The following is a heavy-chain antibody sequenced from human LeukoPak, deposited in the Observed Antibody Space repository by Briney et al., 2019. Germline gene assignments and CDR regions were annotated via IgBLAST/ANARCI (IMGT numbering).Heavy chain of an antibody. Sequence: PGGSLKLSCATSGFTFSSYAMSWVRQAPGKGLEWVSAISGSGGSTYYADSVKGRFTISRDNSKNTLYLQMNSQRAEDTAVYYCAKAQTRKANWYQFDYWGQGTLVTVSS. CDR1: GFTFSSYA. J-gene: IGHJ4*02. CDR3: AKAQTRKANWYQFDY. D-gene: IGHD2-2*01. V-gene: IGHV3-23*01. CDR2: ISGSGGST.